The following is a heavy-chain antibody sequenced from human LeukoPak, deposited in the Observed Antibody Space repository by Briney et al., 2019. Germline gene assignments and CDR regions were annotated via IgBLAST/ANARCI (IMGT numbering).Heavy chain of an antibody. D-gene: IGHD3-10*01. CDR3: ARDRVRVEFDY. Sequence: GRSLRLSCAASGFTFSSYAMHWVRQAPGKGLEWVAVISYDGSNKYYADSVKGRFTISRDNSKNTLYLQMNSLRAEDTAVYYCARDRVRVEFDYWGQGTLVTVSS. J-gene: IGHJ4*02. CDR2: ISYDGSNK. V-gene: IGHV3-30*04. CDR1: GFTFSSYA.